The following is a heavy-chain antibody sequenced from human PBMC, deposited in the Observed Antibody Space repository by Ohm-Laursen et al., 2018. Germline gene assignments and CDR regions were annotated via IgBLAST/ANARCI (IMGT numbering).Heavy chain of an antibody. CDR1: GFTFSGYA. CDR3: ARDALGGTASY. J-gene: IGHJ4*02. D-gene: IGHD1-26*01. Sequence: GSLRLSCTASGFTFSGYAMSWVRQAPGKGLEWVSVATGSGRYTYYRDSVKGRFTISRDNAKNSLYLQMNSLRAEDTAVYYCARDALGGTASYWGQGTLVTVSS. CDR2: ATGSGRYT. V-gene: IGHV3-21*01.